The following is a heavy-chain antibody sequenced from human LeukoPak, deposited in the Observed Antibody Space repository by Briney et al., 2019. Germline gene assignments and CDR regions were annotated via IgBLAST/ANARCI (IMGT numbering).Heavy chain of an antibody. Sequence: ASVKVSCKASGYTFTSYAMNWVRQAPGQGLEWMGWINTNTGNPTYAQGFTGRFVFSLDTSVSTAYLQISSLKAEDTAVYYCARGRRHCSSTSCYTYYFDSWGQGTLVTVSS. V-gene: IGHV7-4-1*02. J-gene: IGHJ4*02. CDR2: INTNTGNP. CDR1: GYTFTSYA. D-gene: IGHD2-2*02. CDR3: ARGRRHCSSTSCYTYYFDS.